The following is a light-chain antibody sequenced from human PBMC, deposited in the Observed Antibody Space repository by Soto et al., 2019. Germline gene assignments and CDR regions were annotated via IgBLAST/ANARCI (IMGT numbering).Light chain of an antibody. Sequence: QSVLTQPPSVSEAPRQRVTISCSGSSSNIGNNAVNWYQQLPGKAPKLLIYYDVLLPSGVSDRFSGSKSGTSASLAISGLQSEDEADYYCAAWDDSLNGVVFGGGTKVTVL. CDR3: AAWDDSLNGVV. CDR2: YDV. V-gene: IGLV1-36*01. J-gene: IGLJ2*01. CDR1: SSNIGNNA.